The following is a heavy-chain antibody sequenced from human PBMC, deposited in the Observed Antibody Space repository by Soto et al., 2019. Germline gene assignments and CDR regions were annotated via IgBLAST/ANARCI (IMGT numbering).Heavy chain of an antibody. Sequence: GESLKISCKGSGYSFTSYWIGWVRQMPGKGLEWMGIIYPGDSDTRYSPSFQDQVTISADKSISTAYLQWSSLKASDTAMYYCATSSTVVTGYYYYGMDVWGQGTTVTVSS. CDR2: IYPGDSDT. CDR1: GYSFTSYW. V-gene: IGHV5-51*01. D-gene: IGHD2-15*01. CDR3: ATSSTVVTGYYYYGMDV. J-gene: IGHJ6*02.